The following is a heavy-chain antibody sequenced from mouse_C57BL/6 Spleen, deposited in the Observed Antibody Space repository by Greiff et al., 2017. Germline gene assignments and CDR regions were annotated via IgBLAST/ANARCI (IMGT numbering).Heavy chain of an antibody. D-gene: IGHD2-13*01. CDR3: ARGGDPYYFVY. J-gene: IGHJ2*01. CDR1: GYSITSGYY. CDR2: ISYDGSN. V-gene: IGHV3-6*01. Sequence: EVKLQESGPGLVKPSQSLSLTCSVTGYSITSGYYWNWIRQFPGNKLEWMGYISYDGSNNYNPSLKNRISITRDTSKNQFFLKLNSVTTEDTATYYCARGGDPYYFVYWGQGTTLTVSS.